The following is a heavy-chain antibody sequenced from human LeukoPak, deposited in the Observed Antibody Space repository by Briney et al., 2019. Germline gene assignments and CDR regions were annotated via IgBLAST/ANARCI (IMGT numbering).Heavy chain of an antibody. V-gene: IGHV3-23*01. CDR2: ISGSGETT. J-gene: IGHJ4*02. CDR3: ATLPEWLRFASGWIDY. D-gene: IGHD5-12*01. CDR1: RLTFSSYA. Sequence: GGSLRLSCAASRLTFSSYALSWVRQAPGKGLEWVSVISGSGETTYYADSVKGRFTISRDNSKNTLYLQMNSLRAEDTAVYYCATLPEWLRFASGWIDYWGQGTLVTVSS.